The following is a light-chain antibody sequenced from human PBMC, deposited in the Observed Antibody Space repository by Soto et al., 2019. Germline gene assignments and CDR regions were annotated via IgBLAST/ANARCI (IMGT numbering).Light chain of an antibody. J-gene: IGKJ1*01. CDR2: SAS. Sequence: DFQMTQSPSSLSASVGDRVTISCRASQAISNHVAWYQQKSGKPPRLLIYSASTLHSGVPSRFSGSGSGTNFILTISSLQPEDFATYYCQRLVSAPWAFGQGTKV. CDR1: QAISNH. CDR3: QRLVSAPWA. V-gene: IGKV1-27*01.